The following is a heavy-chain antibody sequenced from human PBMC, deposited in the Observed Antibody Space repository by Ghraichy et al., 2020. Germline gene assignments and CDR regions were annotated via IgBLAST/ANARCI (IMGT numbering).Heavy chain of an antibody. CDR3: AREGHYDFWSGYSDWFDP. J-gene: IGHJ5*02. D-gene: IGHD3-3*01. CDR1: GFTFSSYW. V-gene: IGHV3-74*01. CDR2: INSDGSST. Sequence: GGSLRLSCAASGFTFSSYWMHWVRQAPGKGLVWVSRINSDGSSTSYADSVKGRFTISRDNAKNTLYLQMNSLRAEDTAVYYCAREGHYDFWSGYSDWFDPWGQGTLVTVSS.